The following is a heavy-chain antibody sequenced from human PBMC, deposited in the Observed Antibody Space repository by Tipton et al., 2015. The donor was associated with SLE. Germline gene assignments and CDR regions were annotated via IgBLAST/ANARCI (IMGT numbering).Heavy chain of an antibody. CDR2: IYAGGSGT. CDR1: GFTFSSYA. D-gene: IGHD3-10*01. CDR3: ARDLYYGSGSYSDV. V-gene: IGHV3-23*03. J-gene: IGHJ6*02. Sequence: SLRLSCAASGFTFSSYAMSWVRQAPGKGLEWVSVIYAGGSGTYYEDSVKGRFTISRDNSKNTLYLQMSSLRAEDTALYYCARDLYYGSGSYSDVWGQGTTVTVSS.